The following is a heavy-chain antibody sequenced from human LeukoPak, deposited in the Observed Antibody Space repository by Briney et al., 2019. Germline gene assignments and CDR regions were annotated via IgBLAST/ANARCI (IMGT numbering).Heavy chain of an antibody. CDR1: GFTFSDYD. V-gene: IGHV3-30*04. CDR3: ARSLHCSSTSCYDFDY. J-gene: IGHJ4*02. D-gene: IGHD2-2*01. CDR2: ISKEGGIT. Sequence: GGSLRLSCAASGFTFSDYDMHWVRQAPGKGLEWVAVISKEGGITIYTDSVKGRFTISRDNSKNTLYLQMNSLRAEDTAVYYCARSLHCSSTSCYDFDYWGQGTLVTVSS.